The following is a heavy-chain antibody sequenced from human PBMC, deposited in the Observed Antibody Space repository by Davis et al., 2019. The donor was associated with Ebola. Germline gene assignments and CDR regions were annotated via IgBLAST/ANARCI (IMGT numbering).Heavy chain of an antibody. D-gene: IGHD3-22*01. CDR1: GFTFSSYA. CDR2: ISGSGGST. CDR3: ARSLDYYYDSSGYYGY. V-gene: IGHV3-23*01. Sequence: PGGSLRLSCAASGFTFSSYAMSWVRQAPGKGLEWVSAISGSGGSTYYADSVKGRFTISRDNAKNSLYLQMNSLRAEDTAVYYCARSLDYYYDSSGYYGYWGQGTLVTVSS. J-gene: IGHJ4*02.